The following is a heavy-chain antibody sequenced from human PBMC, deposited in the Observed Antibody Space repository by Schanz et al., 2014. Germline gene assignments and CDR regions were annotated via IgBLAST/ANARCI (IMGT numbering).Heavy chain of an antibody. CDR3: ARFNSGSHSPPYYYYGMDV. D-gene: IGHD1-26*01. CDR2: ISAYSGNS. CDR1: GYTLTGFG. Sequence: QVQLVQSGAEVKKPGASVKVSCKASGYTLTGFGVSWVRQAPGQGREWMGWISAYSGNSKYAQKLQGRVTMPTAQSTNTAYMELRSLTSDDTAVYYCARFNSGSHSPPYYYYGMDVWGQGTTVTVSS. J-gene: IGHJ6*02. V-gene: IGHV1-18*01.